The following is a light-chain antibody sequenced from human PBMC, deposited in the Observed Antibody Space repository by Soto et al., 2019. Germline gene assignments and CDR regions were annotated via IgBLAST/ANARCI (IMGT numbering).Light chain of an antibody. CDR1: SSDVGAYNY. CDR3: SSYTSTSTLV. Sequence: QSALTQPASVSGSPGQSITISCTGTSSDVGAYNYVSWFQQHPGKAPKLMIYEVSNRPSGISSRFSGSKSGNTASLTISGLQADDDADYYCSSYTSTSTLVFGGGTKVTVL. J-gene: IGLJ2*01. CDR2: EVS. V-gene: IGLV2-14*01.